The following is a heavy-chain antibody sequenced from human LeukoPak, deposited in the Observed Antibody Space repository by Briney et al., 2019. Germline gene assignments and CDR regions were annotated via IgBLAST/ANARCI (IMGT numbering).Heavy chain of an antibody. D-gene: IGHD5-18*01. J-gene: IGHJ4*02. Sequence: GGSLRLSCAASGFTFSGHSMNWVRQAPGKGLEWVSSISSSSTYIYYADSVKGRFTISRDNAKNSLYLQMNSLRAEDTAVYYCARGGGYSYGYSHFDSWGQGTLVTVSS. CDR2: ISSSSTYI. CDR1: GFTFSGHS. CDR3: ARGGGYSYGYSHFDS. V-gene: IGHV3-21*01.